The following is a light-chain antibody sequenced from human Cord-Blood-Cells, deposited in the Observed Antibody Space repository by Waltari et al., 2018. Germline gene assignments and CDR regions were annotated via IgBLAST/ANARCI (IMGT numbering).Light chain of an antibody. CDR3: QQYGSSSPLT. J-gene: IGKJ4*01. CDR2: GAS. CDR1: QSVSSSY. V-gene: IGKV3-20*01. Sequence: EIVLTQSPGTLSLSPGERVTLSCRASQSVSSSYLAWYQQKPGQAPRLLIYGASSRATGIPDRFSGSGSGTDFTLTISRLEPEDFAVYYCQQYGSSSPLTFGGGTKVEIK.